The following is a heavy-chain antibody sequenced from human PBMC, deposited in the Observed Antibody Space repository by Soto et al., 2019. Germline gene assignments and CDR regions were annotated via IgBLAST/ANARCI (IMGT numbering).Heavy chain of an antibody. CDR2: INPNSGGT. CDR3: ARGELDIVATMVGGWYYFDY. CDR1: GYTFTGYY. J-gene: IGHJ4*02. V-gene: IGHV1-2*04. Sequence: QVQLVQSGAEVKKPGASVKVSCKASGYTFTGYYMHWVRQAPGQGLEWMGWINPNSGGTNYAQKLQGWVTMTRDTSISTAYMELSRLRSDDTAVYYCARGELDIVATMVGGWYYFDYWGQGTLVTVSS. D-gene: IGHD5-12*01.